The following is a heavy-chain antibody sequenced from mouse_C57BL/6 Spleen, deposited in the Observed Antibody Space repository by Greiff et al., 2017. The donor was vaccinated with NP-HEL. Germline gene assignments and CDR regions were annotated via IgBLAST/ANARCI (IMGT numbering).Heavy chain of an antibody. CDR2: ISYDGSN. CDR1: GYSITSGYY. D-gene: IGHD2-3*01. V-gene: IGHV3-6*01. J-gene: IGHJ4*01. CDR3: ASLYDGYYLYAMDY. Sequence: ESGPGLVKPSQSLSLTCSVTGYSITSGYYWNWIRQFPGNKLEWMGYISYDGSNNYNPSLKNRISITRDTSKNQFFLKLNSVTTEDTATYDCASLYDGYYLYAMDYWGQGTSVTVSS.